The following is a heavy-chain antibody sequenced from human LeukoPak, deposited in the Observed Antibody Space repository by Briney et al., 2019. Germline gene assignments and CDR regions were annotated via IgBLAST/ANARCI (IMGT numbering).Heavy chain of an antibody. V-gene: IGHV4-59*01. D-gene: IGHD3-10*01. J-gene: IGHJ4*02. CDR1: GGSISSYY. CDR3: ARGGSIWFGELPDDY. CDR2: IYYSGST. Sequence: SETLSLTCTVSGGSISSYYWSWIRQPPGKGLEWIGYIYYSGSTNYNPSLKSRVTISVDTSKNQFSLKLSSVTAEDTAVYYCARGGSIWFGELPDDYWGQGTLVTVSS.